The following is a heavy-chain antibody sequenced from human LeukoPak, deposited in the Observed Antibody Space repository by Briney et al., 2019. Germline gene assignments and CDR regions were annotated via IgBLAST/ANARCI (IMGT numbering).Heavy chain of an antibody. CDR1: GYTFTSYG. D-gene: IGHD3-22*01. J-gene: IGHJ4*02. CDR2: ISAYNGNT. Sequence: ASVKVSCKASGYTFTSYGISWVRQAPGQGLEWMGWISAYNGNTNYAQKLQGRVTMTTDTSASTAYMELSSLRSEDTAVYYCARSLQQPYYYDSSGYPYWGQGTLVTVSS. CDR3: ARSLQQPYYYDSSGYPY. V-gene: IGHV1-18*01.